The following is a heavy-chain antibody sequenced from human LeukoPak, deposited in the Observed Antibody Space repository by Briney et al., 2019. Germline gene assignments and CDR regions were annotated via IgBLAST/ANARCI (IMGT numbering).Heavy chain of an antibody. CDR3: ARDTYDSSGYYNYYYYGMDV. Sequence: GGSLRLSCAASGFTFSSYIMNWVRQAPGKGLEWVSSISSSSSYIYYADSVKGRFTISRDNAKNSLYLQMNSLRAEDTAVYYCARDTYDSSGYYNYYYYGMDVWGQGTTVTVSS. D-gene: IGHD3-22*01. CDR2: ISSSSSYI. CDR1: GFTFSSYI. J-gene: IGHJ6*02. V-gene: IGHV3-21*01.